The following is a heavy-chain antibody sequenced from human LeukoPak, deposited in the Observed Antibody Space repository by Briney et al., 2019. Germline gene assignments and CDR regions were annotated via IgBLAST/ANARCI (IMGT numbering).Heavy chain of an antibody. CDR1: GLTFSAYF. CDR2: ISGSGGST. CDR3: ARGGPYHQTVGGALDY. J-gene: IGHJ4*02. D-gene: IGHD1-26*01. V-gene: IGHV3-23*01. Sequence: GGPLRLSCAASGLTFSAYFIIWVPKPPGRGREWASVISGSGGSTYSADSVKGRFTISRDNSNNTFYLQMNSLRAEDTAVYYCARGGPYHQTVGGALDYWGQGNPVTVSS.